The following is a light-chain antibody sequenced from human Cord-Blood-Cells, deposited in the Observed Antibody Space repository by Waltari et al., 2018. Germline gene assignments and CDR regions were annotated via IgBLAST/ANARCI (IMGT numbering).Light chain of an antibody. CDR2: GKN. V-gene: IGLV3-19*01. CDR3: NSRDSSGNHLV. J-gene: IGLJ2*01. CDR1: SLRSYY. Sequence: SSELTQDPAVSVALGQPVRITCQGDSLRSYYASCYQQKPGQAPILVIYGKNSRPSGIPDRFSGSSSGNTASLTITGAQAEDEADYYCNSRDSSGNHLVFGGGTKLTVL.